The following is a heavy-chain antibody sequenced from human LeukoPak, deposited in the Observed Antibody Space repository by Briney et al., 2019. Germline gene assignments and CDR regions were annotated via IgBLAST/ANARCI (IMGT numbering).Heavy chain of an antibody. CDR1: GFTFSSYA. CDR3: ARDGVCSGGSCYSSYFDY. V-gene: IGHV3-30-3*01. D-gene: IGHD2-15*01. Sequence: GGSLRLSCAASGFTFSSYAMHWVRQAPGKGLEWVAVISYDGSNKYYADSVKGRFTISRDNSKNTLYLQMNSLRAEDTAVYYCARDGVCSGGSCYSSYFDYWGQGTLVTVSS. CDR2: ISYDGSNK. J-gene: IGHJ4*02.